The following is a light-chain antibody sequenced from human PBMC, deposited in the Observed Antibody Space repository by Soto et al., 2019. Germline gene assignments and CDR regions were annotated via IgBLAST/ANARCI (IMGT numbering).Light chain of an antibody. CDR3: RSYAGIDMFV. CDR2: EVR. J-gene: IGLJ7*01. Sequence: QSALTQPPSASGSPGQSVTISCTGTSSDVGGYNYVSWYQQHPGKAPKLIIYEVRERPSGVPDRFSGSKSGNTASLTVSGLQAEDEADYYCRSYAGIDMFVFGTGTQLTVL. V-gene: IGLV2-8*01. CDR1: SSDVGGYNY.